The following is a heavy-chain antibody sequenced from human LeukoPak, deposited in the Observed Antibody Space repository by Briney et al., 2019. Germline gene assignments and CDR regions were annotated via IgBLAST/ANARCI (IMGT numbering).Heavy chain of an antibody. Sequence: GESLKISCKGSGYSFTKYWIGWVRQMPGKGLEWMGNIDPSDSETRHSPSFQGQVTISVDKPISTAYLQWNSLKASDTAMYYCARHLGGYCSGGSCPRWFDPWGQGTLVTVSS. CDR2: IDPSDSET. CDR1: GYSFTKYW. J-gene: IGHJ5*02. D-gene: IGHD2-15*01. V-gene: IGHV5-51*01. CDR3: ARHLGGYCSGGSCPRWFDP.